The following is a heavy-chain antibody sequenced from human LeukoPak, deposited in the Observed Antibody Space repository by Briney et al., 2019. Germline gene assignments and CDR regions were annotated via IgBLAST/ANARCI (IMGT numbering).Heavy chain of an antibody. J-gene: IGHJ4*02. CDR1: GGSFSGYY. V-gene: IGHV4-34*01. CDR2: INHSGST. Sequence: SETLSLTCAVYGGSFSGYYWSWIRQPPGKGLEWIGEINHSGSTNYNPSLKSRVTISVDTSKNQLSLKLSSVTAADTAAYYCARGTRYYYGSGSYYKHWGQGTLVTVSS. D-gene: IGHD3-10*01. CDR3: ARGTRYYYGSGSYYKH.